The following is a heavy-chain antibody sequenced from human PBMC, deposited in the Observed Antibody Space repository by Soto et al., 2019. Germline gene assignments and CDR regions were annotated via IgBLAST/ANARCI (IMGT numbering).Heavy chain of an antibody. CDR2: ISACNGNT. V-gene: IGHV1-18*01. CDR1: GYTFTNYG. CDR3: ARSIVVVTALDY. D-gene: IGHD2-21*02. Sequence: ASVKVSCKASGYTFTNYGISWVRQAPGQRLEWMGWISACNGNTNYAQKFQGRVTMTRDTSASTAYMELSSLRSEDTAVYYCARSIVVVTALDYWGQGNLVTVS. J-gene: IGHJ4*02.